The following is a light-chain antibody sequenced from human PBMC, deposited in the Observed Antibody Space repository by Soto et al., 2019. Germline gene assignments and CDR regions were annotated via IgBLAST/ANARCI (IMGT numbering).Light chain of an antibody. CDR1: QTVSTY. Sequence: DIQMTQSPSSLSASVGDTVTFTCRASQTVSTYLNWYLLKPGKAPKLLIYGASSLQSGVPSRFSANGSATEFALTISCLRPEDSATFYCQQSYKTPRTFGQGSRLEIK. V-gene: IGKV1-39*01. J-gene: IGKJ2*01. CDR3: QQSYKTPRT. CDR2: GAS.